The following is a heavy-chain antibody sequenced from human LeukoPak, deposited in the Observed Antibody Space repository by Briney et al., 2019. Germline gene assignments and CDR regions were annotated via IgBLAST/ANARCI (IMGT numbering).Heavy chain of an antibody. J-gene: IGHJ4*02. CDR1: GFTVSSNY. V-gene: IGHV3-53*01. CDR2: IYSGGST. CDR3: ASSGYSYDLPDY. Sequence: GESLRLSCAASGFTVSSNYMSWVRQAPGKGLEWVSVIYSGGSTYYADSVKGRFTISRDNSKNTLYLQMNSLRAEDTAVYYCASSGYSYDLPDYWGQGTLVTVSS. D-gene: IGHD5-18*01.